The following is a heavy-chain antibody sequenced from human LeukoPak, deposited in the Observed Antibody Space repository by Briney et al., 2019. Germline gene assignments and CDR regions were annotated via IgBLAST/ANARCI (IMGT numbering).Heavy chain of an antibody. J-gene: IGHJ6*03. CDR3: ARDLGASIWSGYFHYMDV. Sequence: PGGSLTLSCAASGFTFSSYWMSWVRQAPGKGLEWVASIKQDGSEKYYVDSVKGRFSISRDNAKNSMYLQKNSLRAEDTAVYYCARDLGASIWSGYFHYMDVWGKGTTVTVSS. CDR2: IKQDGSEK. D-gene: IGHD3-3*01. V-gene: IGHV3-7*01. CDR1: GFTFSSYW.